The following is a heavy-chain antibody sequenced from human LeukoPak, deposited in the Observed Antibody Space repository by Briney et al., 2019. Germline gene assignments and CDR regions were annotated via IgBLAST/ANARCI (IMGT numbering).Heavy chain of an antibody. J-gene: IGHJ4*02. Sequence: PGGSLRLSCAASGFTFSDYYMSWIRQAPGKGLEWVSYISSSGSTIYYADSVKGRFTIPRDNAKNSLYLQMNSLRAEDTAVYYCARSKTWGRGYCSSTSCLDYWGQGTLVTVSS. CDR2: ISSSGSTI. V-gene: IGHV3-11*01. CDR1: GFTFSDYY. D-gene: IGHD2-2*01. CDR3: ARSKTWGRGYCSSTSCLDY.